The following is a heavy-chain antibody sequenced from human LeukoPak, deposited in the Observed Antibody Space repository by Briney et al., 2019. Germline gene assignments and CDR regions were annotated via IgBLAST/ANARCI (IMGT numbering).Heavy chain of an antibody. V-gene: IGHV3-48*04. J-gene: IGHJ6*03. Sequence: GGSLRLSCAASGFTFSTYAMSWVRQAPGKGLEWVSYISSSGSTIYYADSVKGRFTISRDNAKNSLYLQMNSLRAEDTAVYYCARVLLSIAARATNYYYYYYMDVWGKGTTVTVSS. CDR2: ISSSGSTI. CDR1: GFTFSTYA. CDR3: ARVLLSIAARATNYYYYYYMDV. D-gene: IGHD6-6*01.